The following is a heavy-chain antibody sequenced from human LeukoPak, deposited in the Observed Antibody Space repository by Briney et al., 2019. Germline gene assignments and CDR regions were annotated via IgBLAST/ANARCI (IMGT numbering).Heavy chain of an antibody. Sequence: SQTLSLTCAISGDRVSSNSAAWNWIRQSPSKGLEWLGRTFYRSRWYNDYAGSVKGRITINPDTSKNQFSLQLNSVTPEDTAVYYCARGDYYDSTHYGMDVWGQGTTVTVSS. CDR2: TFYRSRWYN. J-gene: IGHJ6*02. D-gene: IGHD3-22*01. CDR1: GDRVSSNSAA. V-gene: IGHV6-1*01. CDR3: ARGDYYDSTHYGMDV.